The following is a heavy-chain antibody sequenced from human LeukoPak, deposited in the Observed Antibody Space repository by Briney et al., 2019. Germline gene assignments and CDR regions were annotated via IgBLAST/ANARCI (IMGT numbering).Heavy chain of an antibody. Sequence: PGGSLRLSCAASGFTFRNYAMTWVRQAPGKGREWVSAISGSGVSTFYADSVKGRFTVSRDNSQNTLFLQVNILRGEDTAIYYCAKAPSFGPSYFYYGMDVWGQGTTVTVSS. CDR3: AKAPSFGPSYFYYGMDV. D-gene: IGHD2/OR15-2a*01. CDR2: ISGSGVST. CDR1: GFTFRNYA. V-gene: IGHV3-23*01. J-gene: IGHJ6*02.